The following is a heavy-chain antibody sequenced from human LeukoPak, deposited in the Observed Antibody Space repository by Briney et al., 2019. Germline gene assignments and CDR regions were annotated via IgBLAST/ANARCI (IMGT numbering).Heavy chain of an antibody. J-gene: IGHJ4*02. CDR1: GFTFSSYA. CDR3: AKGNIVVVVAASGEYDY. D-gene: IGHD2-15*01. Sequence: GGSLRLSCAAYGFTFSSYAMSWVRQAPGKGLEWVSAISGSGGSTYYADSVKGRFTISRDNSKNTLYLQMNSLRAEDTAVYYCAKGNIVVVVAASGEYDYWGQGTLVTVSS. CDR2: ISGSGGST. V-gene: IGHV3-23*01.